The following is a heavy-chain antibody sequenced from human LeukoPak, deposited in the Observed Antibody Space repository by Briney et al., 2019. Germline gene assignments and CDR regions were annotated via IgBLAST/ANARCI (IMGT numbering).Heavy chain of an antibody. CDR3: AKGDTGMVRRYYFGY. J-gene: IGHJ4*02. D-gene: IGHD5-18*01. CDR2: ISGSGGST. CDR1: GFTFSNYA. V-gene: IGHV3-23*01. Sequence: GGSLRLSCAASGFTFSNYARSWVRQAPGKGLEWVSVISGSGGSTYYADSVKGQFTIFRDNSKNTVYLQMNSLRADDTAVYYCAKGDTGMVRRYYFGYWGQGTLVTVSS.